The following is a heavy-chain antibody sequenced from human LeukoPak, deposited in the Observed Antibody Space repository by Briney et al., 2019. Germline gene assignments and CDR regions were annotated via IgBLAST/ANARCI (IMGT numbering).Heavy chain of an antibody. D-gene: IGHD6-13*01. CDR3: ARSSFRAAGKGFDP. Sequence: SETLSLTCTVSGGSISSSSYYWGWIRQPPGKGLEWIGTIYYSGSTYYNPSLKSRLTISVDTSKNQFSLKLISVTAADTAVYYCARSSFRAAGKGFDPWGQGTLVTVSS. CDR2: IYYSGST. J-gene: IGHJ5*02. V-gene: IGHV4-39*01. CDR1: GGSISSSSYY.